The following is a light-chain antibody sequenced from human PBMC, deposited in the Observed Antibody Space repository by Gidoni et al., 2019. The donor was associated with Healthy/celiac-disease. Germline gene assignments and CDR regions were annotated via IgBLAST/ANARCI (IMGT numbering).Light chain of an antibody. J-gene: IGLJ2*01. CDR1: SSDVGGYNY. V-gene: IGLV2-14*01. CDR2: DVS. CDR3: SSYTSSSTLEV. Sequence: QSALTQPASVSGSPGPSITIACTGTSSDVGGYNYVSWYQQHPGKAPKLMIYDVSNRPSGVSNRVSGSKSGNTASLSISGLQGEDEADYYCSSYTSSSTLEVVGGGTKLTVV.